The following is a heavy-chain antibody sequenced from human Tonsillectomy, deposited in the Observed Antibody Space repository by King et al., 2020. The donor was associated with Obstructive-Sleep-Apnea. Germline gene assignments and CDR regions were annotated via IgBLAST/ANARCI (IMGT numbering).Heavy chain of an antibody. CDR2: ISWDSGNI. D-gene: IGHD4-17*01. CDR1: GFTFDDYA. J-gene: IGHJ4*02. V-gene: IGHV3-9*01. CDR3: AKGPYGDYVRLDFDF. Sequence: QLVQSGGGLVQPGRSLRLSCAASGFTFDDYAMHWVRQAPGKGLEWVSSISWDSGNIAYADSVKGRFTISRDNAKNSLYMQMNSLRGEDTALYYCAKGPYGDYVRLDFDFWGQGTLGTVSS.